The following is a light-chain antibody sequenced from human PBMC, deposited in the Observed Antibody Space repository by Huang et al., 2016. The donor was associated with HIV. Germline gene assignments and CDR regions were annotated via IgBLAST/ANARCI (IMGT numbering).Light chain of an antibody. V-gene: IGKV3-15*01. CDR1: QSVNTN. CDR3: QQYNNWPQT. J-gene: IGKJ1*01. CDR2: GAS. Sequence: EIVMTQSPATLSVSPGERATLPCRSSQSVNTNLAWYQQKPGQAPRLLIYGASPRVTGIPARFSGSGSGTEFTLTISSLQSEDFAVYYCQQYNNWPQTFGQGTKVEIK.